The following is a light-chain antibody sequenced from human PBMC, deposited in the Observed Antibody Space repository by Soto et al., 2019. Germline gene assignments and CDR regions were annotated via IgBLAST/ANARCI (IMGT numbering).Light chain of an antibody. CDR1: QSINSE. J-gene: IGKJ2*01. CDR3: QQGHNWPLT. Sequence: EIVMTQSPATLSLSPGERAALSCRASQSINSELAWYQQKPGQPPRLLIYGASTRATGVPAGFTGSESGSEFTPNIRALQSEDFAVYYCQQGHNWPLTFGQGNRLEI. V-gene: IGKV3-15*01. CDR2: GAS.